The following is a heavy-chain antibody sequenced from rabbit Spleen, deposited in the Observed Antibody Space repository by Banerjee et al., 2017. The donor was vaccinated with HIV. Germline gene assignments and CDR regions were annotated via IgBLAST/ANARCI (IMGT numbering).Heavy chain of an antibody. J-gene: IGHJ4*01. CDR1: GFDFSDYG. CDR3: VRDLTGVIGWNFGW. CDR2: IEPIFGRA. D-gene: IGHD1-1*01. V-gene: IGHV1S47*01. Sequence: QEQLVESGGGLVQPGGSLKLSCKASGFDFSDYGVTWVRQAPGKGLEWIGYIEPIFGRAYYASWVNGRFTISSHNAQNTLYLQLNSLTAADTATYFCVRDLTGVIGWNFGWWGPGTLVTVS.